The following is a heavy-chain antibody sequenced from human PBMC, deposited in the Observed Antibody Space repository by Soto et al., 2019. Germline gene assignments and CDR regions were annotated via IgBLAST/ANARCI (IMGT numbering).Heavy chain of an antibody. CDR1: GGSIRSYF. V-gene: IGHV4-59*01. J-gene: IGHJ4*02. Sequence: QVQLQESGPGLLKPSETLSLTCTVSGGSIRSYFYIWVRQPPGKGLEWIGSAYYTGTPDSNPSLRSPVTTPVDTSKTQLSLNLTCVTAAYTLVKYCARTLAPVPTAFDHWGRGTLLSAPS. CDR2: AYYTGTP. CDR3: ARTLAPVPTAFDH. D-gene: IGHD2-2*01.